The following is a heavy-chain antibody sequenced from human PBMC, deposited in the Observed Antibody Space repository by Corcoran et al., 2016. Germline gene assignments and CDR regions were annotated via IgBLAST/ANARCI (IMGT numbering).Heavy chain of an antibody. V-gene: IGHV4-39*07. D-gene: IGHD3-3*01. Sequence: QLQLQESGPGQVKPSETLSLTCTVSGGSIRSSSYYWGWQRQPPGKELEWIGSVDSSGSTNHNPYLKSPVSISIAKNNYQFPRKLSTVTAADAAVYYCARLLYEFWNAYSTFEFWGQGTMVTVSS. CDR1: GGSIRSSSYY. CDR3: ARLLYEFWNAYSTFEF. CDR2: VDSSGST. J-gene: IGHJ3*01.